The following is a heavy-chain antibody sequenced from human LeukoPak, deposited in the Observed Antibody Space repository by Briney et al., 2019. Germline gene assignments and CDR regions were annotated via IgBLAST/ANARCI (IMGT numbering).Heavy chain of an antibody. Sequence: ASVKVSCKASGYTFTSYYMHWVRQAPGQGLEWMGIINPGGGSTSYAQKFQGRVIMTRDMSTSTDYMELSSLRSEDTAVYYCARDNSVEDTAWWFDPWGQGTLVTVSS. CDR2: INPGGGST. V-gene: IGHV1-46*01. CDR1: GYTFTSYY. J-gene: IGHJ5*02. CDR3: ARDNSVEDTAWWFDP. D-gene: IGHD4-23*01.